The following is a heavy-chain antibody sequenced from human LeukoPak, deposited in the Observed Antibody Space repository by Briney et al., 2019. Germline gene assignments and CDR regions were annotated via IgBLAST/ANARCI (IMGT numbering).Heavy chain of an antibody. Sequence: GGSLRLSCAASGFTDSSDFMTWVRQAPGKGLECVSVIYSGGSTYYADSVKGRFTMSRDNSKNMLYLQMNNLRAEDTAVYYCARMTWGFDYWGQGTLVTVSS. D-gene: IGHD3-16*01. J-gene: IGHJ4*02. CDR1: GFTDSSDF. CDR3: ARMTWGFDY. V-gene: IGHV3-53*01. CDR2: IYSGGST.